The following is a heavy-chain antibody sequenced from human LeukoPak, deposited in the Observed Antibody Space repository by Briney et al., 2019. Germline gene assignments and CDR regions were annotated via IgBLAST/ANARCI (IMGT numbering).Heavy chain of an antibody. CDR3: ARANDFWSGYYTSAFDY. CDR1: GFTFSSYA. J-gene: IGHJ4*02. V-gene: IGHV3-23*01. CDR2: ISGSGGST. D-gene: IGHD3-3*01. Sequence: HSGASLRLSCAASGFTFSSYAMSWVRQAPGKGLEWVSAISGSGGSTYYADSVKGRFTISRDNSKNTLYLQMNSLRDEDTAVYYCARANDFWSGYYTSAFDYWGQGTLVTVSS.